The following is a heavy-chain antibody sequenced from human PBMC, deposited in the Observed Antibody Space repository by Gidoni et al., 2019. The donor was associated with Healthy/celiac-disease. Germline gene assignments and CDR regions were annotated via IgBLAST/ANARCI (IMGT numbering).Heavy chain of an antibody. CDR3: AKGYGDLQGYFDL. V-gene: IGHV3-30*18. Sequence: QVQLVESGGGVVQPGRSLRLSCAASGFTFSSYGMHWVRQAPGKGLECVAVISYDGSNKYYADSVKGRFTISRDNSKNTLYLQMNSLRAEDTAVYYCAKGYGDLQGYFDLWGRGTLVTVSS. CDR2: ISYDGSNK. D-gene: IGHD4-17*01. CDR1: GFTFSSYG. J-gene: IGHJ2*01.